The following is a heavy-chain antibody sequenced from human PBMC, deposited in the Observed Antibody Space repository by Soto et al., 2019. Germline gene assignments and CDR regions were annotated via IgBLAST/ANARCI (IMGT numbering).Heavy chain of an antibody. D-gene: IGHD2-8*02. CDR1: GGSISSSSYY. J-gene: IGHJ4*02. CDR2: IYYSGST. CDR3: ARDKITGLFDY. Sequence: SETLSLTCSVSGGSISSSSYYWGWIRQPPGKGLEWIGSIYYSGSTYYNPSLKSRVTISVDTSKNQFSLKLTSVTAADTAVYYCARDKITGLFDYWGQGTLVTVSS. V-gene: IGHV4-39*07.